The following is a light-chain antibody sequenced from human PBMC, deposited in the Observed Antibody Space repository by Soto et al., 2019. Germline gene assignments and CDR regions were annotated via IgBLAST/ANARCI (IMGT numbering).Light chain of an antibody. V-gene: IGKV3-11*01. CDR1: QSVSSY. CDR3: QQRSNWPPIT. Sequence: EIVLTQSPATLSLSPGERATLSCRASQSVSSYLAWYQQKPGQAPRLLIYDASNRATGIPARFSGSGSRTDFTLTISSLEPEELAVYYCQQRSNWPPITFGQGTLLEIK. CDR2: DAS. J-gene: IGKJ5*01.